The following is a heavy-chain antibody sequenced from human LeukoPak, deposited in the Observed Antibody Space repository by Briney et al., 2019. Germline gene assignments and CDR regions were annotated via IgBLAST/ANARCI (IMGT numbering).Heavy chain of an antibody. CDR3: AKDMELLYYYDSSGYIIDY. CDR2: ISGSGGST. D-gene: IGHD3-22*01. J-gene: IGHJ4*02. Sequence: GGSLRLSCAASGFTLRSYSMSWVRQAPGKGLEWVSAISGSGGSTYYADSVKGRFTISRDNSKNTLYLQMNSLRAEDTAVYYCAKDMELLYYYDSSGYIIDYWGQGTLVTVSS. CDR1: GFTLRSYS. V-gene: IGHV3-23*01.